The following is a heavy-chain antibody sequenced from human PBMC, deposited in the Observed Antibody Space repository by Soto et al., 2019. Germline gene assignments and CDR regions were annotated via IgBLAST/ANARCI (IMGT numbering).Heavy chain of an antibody. CDR3: AREANGDYRNYFDY. J-gene: IGHJ4*02. Sequence: QVQLVESGGGVVQPGRSLRLSCAASGFTFSSYAMHWVRQPPGKGLEWVAVISYDGSNKYYADSVKGRFTISRDNSKNTLYLQMNSLRAEDTAVYYCAREANGDYRNYFDYWGQGTLVTVSS. CDR1: GFTFSSYA. V-gene: IGHV3-30-3*01. CDR2: ISYDGSNK. D-gene: IGHD4-17*01.